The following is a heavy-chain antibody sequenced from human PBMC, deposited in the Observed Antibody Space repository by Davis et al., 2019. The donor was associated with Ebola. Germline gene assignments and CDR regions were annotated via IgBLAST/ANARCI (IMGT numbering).Heavy chain of an antibody. CDR3: VRDYLFAFDS. V-gene: IGHV3-48*02. CDR2: INTRGDAR. CDR1: GFTFTSYS. Sequence: GESLKISCVTSGFTFTSYSFNWIRQTPGKGLEWIAYINTRGDARVYADSVRGRFTISRDDPANSLSLQMDSLKHEDTAVYYCVRDYLFAFDSWGQGTPVTVSS. D-gene: IGHD3-10*02. J-gene: IGHJ4*02.